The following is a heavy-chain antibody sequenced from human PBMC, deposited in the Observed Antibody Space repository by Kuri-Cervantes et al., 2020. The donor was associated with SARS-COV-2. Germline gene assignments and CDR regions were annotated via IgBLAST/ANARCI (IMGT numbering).Heavy chain of an antibody. CDR2: INLNTDGT. Sequence: ASVKVSCKASGYTFTSYYIHWVRQAPGQGLEWMGWINLNTDGTHYAQNFQGRVTMTRDTSISTAYMELSRLRSDDTAVYYCARDPAWTGDGPWGQGTLVTVSS. CDR1: GYTFTSYY. J-gene: IGHJ5*02. CDR3: ARDPAWTGDGP. V-gene: IGHV1-2*02. D-gene: IGHD3/OR15-3a*01.